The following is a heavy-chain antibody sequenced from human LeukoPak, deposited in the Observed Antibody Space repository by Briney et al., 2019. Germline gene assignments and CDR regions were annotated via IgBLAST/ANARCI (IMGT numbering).Heavy chain of an antibody. J-gene: IGHJ4*02. Sequence: GGSLRLSCVASGFIFSNYEMNWVRQTPGKGLEWVSYISDHGKSRNYVDSVKGRFTISRDNAKNSLYLQMNSLRVEDTAIYFCARAGIAAPLLDYWGQGTLVTVSS. D-gene: IGHD6-13*01. CDR1: GFIFSNYE. CDR3: ARAGIAAPLLDY. V-gene: IGHV3-48*03. CDR2: ISDHGKSR.